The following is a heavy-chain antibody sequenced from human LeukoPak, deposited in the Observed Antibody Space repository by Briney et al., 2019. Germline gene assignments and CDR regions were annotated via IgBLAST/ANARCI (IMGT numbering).Heavy chain of an antibody. CDR3: AREPVHGADAFDL. D-gene: IGHD3-16*01. CDR1: GYRFSYYT. J-gene: IGHJ3*01. Sequence: ASVKVSCKASGYRFSYYTMNWVRQAPGQGLEWMGWSNTNTGTPSYAQGFTGRFVFSLDTSVTTAYLLITNLKTEDTAVYYCAREPVHGADAFDLWGQGTMVTVSS. V-gene: IGHV7-4-1*02. CDR2: SNTNTGTP.